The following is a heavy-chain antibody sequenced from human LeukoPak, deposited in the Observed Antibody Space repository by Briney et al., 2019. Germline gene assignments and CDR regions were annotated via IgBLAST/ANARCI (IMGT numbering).Heavy chain of an antibody. D-gene: IGHD1-26*01. CDR1: GGTFSSYA. Sequence: ASVKVSCKASGGTFSSYAISWVRQAPGQGLEWMGGIIPIFGTANYAQKFQGRVTITADKSTSTAYMEPRSLRSDDTAVYYCAREPVVGATTFDYWGQGTLVTVSS. J-gene: IGHJ4*02. V-gene: IGHV1-69*06. CDR2: IIPIFGTA. CDR3: AREPVVGATTFDY.